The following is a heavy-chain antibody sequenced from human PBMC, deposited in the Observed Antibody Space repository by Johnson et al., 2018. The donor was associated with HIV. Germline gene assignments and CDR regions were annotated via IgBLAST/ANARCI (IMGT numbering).Heavy chain of an antibody. D-gene: IGHD3-10*01. CDR2: IKCDGSEK. V-gene: IGHV3-52*01. J-gene: IGHJ3*01. CDR1: GFTFSTYG. CDR3: VKDSDTYYYGSGDAFDV. Sequence: EVQVVESGGGVVQPGRSLRLSCAASGFTFSTYGMHWVRQAPGKGLEWVADIKCDGSEKYYVDSVKGRLTISRDNARNSLYLQVNSLRAEDTAVYYCVKDSDTYYYGSGDAFDVWGQGTMVTVSS.